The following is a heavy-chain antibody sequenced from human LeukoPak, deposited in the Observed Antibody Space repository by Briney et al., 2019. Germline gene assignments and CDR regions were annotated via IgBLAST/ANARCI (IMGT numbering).Heavy chain of an antibody. V-gene: IGHV3-48*01. Sequence: GGSLRLSCAASGFTFSSYSMNWVRQAPGKGLEWVSYISSSSTIYYADSVKGRFTISRDNAKNSLYLQMNSLRAEDTAVYYCARDLAIFGVVIPYFDYWGQGTLVTVSS. D-gene: IGHD3-3*01. CDR1: GFTFSSYS. CDR2: ISSSSTI. J-gene: IGHJ4*02. CDR3: ARDLAIFGVVIPYFDY.